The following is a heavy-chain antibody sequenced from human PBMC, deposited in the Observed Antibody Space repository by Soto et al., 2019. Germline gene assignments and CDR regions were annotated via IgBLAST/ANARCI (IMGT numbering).Heavy chain of an antibody. CDR3: ALPSCGGDCYSPFDY. V-gene: IGHV3-23*01. J-gene: IGHJ4*02. CDR2: ISANSGNT. D-gene: IGHD2-21*02. Sequence: ELQLLESGGGFVQPGGSLRLSCTASGFGLSTYAISWVRQAPGKGLEWVSVISANSGNTDYADSVKGRFTISRDKSENTGFLQMNRLRPEDTAVYYCALPSCGGDCYSPFDYWGQGTLVTVSS. CDR1: GFGLSTYA.